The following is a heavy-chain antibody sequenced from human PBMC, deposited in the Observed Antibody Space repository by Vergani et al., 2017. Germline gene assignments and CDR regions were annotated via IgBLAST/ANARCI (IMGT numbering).Heavy chain of an antibody. V-gene: IGHV3-21*01. Sequence: EVQLVESGGGLVKPGGSLRLSCPASGFTFSSYSMNWVRQAPGKGLEWVSSISSSSSYIYYADSVKGRFTISRDNAKNSLYLQMNSLRAEDTAVYYCARDLFYYDSSGYYSGFFDYWGQGTLVTVSS. J-gene: IGHJ4*02. D-gene: IGHD3-22*01. CDR3: ARDLFYYDSSGYYSGFFDY. CDR1: GFTFSSYS. CDR2: ISSSSSYI.